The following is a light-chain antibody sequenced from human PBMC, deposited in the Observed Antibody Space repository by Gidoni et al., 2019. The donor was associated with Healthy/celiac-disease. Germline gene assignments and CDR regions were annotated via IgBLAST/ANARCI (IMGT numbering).Light chain of an antibody. J-gene: IGKJ4*01. V-gene: IGKV3-11*01. CDR1: PSVSSY. CDR2: DAS. Sequence: EIVLTQSPATLSLSPGERATLSCRASPSVSSYLAWYQQKPGQAPRLLIYDASNRATGIPARFSGSGSGTDFTLTISSLEPEDFAVYYCQQRSNCAFGGGTKVEIK. CDR3: QQRSNCA.